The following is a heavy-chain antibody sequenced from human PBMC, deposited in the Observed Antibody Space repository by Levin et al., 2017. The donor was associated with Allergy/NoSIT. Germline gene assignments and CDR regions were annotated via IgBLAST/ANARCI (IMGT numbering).Heavy chain of an antibody. J-gene: IGHJ4*02. D-gene: IGHD2-15*01. CDR3: ARGLFEN. V-gene: IGHV3-48*03. Sequence: LSLTCVTSGFDFEIYGMNWVRQAPGKGLEWVSHISSSGSPTYYADPVKGRFIISRDNAKKSLYLQMNSLRAEDTAVYYCARGLFENWGQGTLVNVSS. CDR1: GFDFEIYG. CDR2: ISSSGSPT.